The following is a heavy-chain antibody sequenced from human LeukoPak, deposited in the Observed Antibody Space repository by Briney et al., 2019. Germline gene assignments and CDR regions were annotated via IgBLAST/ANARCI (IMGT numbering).Heavy chain of an antibody. CDR2: IYYSGST. CDR1: GGSISSYY. D-gene: IGHD3-22*01. CDR3: ARYDSSGYYSHFDY. J-gene: IGHJ4*02. Sequence: SETLSLTCTVSGGSISSYYWGWIRQPPGKGLEWIGSIYYSGSTYYNPSLKSRVTISVDTSKNQFSLKLSSVTAADTAVYYCARYDSSGYYSHFDYWGQGTLVTVSS. V-gene: IGHV4-39*01.